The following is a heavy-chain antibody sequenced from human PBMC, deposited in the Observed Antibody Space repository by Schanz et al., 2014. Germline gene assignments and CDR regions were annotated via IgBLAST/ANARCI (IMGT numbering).Heavy chain of an antibody. D-gene: IGHD3-10*01. V-gene: IGHV1-2*02. CDR3: ARALFGSGHGDV. Sequence: QVQLVQSGAEVKKPGASVKVSCKASGYTLTGFGVSWVRQAPGQGREWMGWISAYSGGTNYAQKFQGRVTMTRDTSISTAYMELSRLKSDDTAVYYCARALFGSGHGDVWGQGTTVTVSS. J-gene: IGHJ6*02. CDR1: GYTLTGFG. CDR2: ISAYSGGT.